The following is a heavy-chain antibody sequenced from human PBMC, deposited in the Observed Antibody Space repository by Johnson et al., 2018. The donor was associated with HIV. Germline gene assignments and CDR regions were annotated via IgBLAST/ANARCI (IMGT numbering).Heavy chain of an antibody. CDR2: ISYDGANK. CDR1: RFTFSSYG. J-gene: IGHJ3*02. D-gene: IGHD1-26*01. Sequence: VQLVESGGGVVQPGRSLRLSCVASRFTFSSYGMHWVRQAPGKGLEWVAVISYDGANKYYADSVKGRFTISRDNSKNTLYLQMNSLRAEDTAVYYCAKDLGDAVGTTHDAFDIWGQGTTVTVSS. CDR3: AKDLGDAVGTTHDAFDI. V-gene: IGHV3-30*18.